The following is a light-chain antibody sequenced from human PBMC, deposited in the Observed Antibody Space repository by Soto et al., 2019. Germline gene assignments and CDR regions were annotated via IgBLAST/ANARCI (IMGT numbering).Light chain of an antibody. CDR2: DAS. Sequence: EIVLTQSPATLSLSPGERATLSCRASQSVSSYLAWYQQKPGQAPRLLIYDASNRATGIPARFSGGGSGTDFTLTISRLEPEDFAVYYCQQYGSWPSFGPGTKVDIK. J-gene: IGKJ3*01. CDR3: QQYGSWPS. CDR1: QSVSSY. V-gene: IGKV3-11*01.